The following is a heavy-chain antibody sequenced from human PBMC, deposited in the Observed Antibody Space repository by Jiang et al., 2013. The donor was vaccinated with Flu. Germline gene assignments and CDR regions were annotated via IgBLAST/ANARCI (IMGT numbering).Heavy chain of an antibody. CDR1: GFTFSNYA. D-gene: IGHD1-1*01. V-gene: IGHV3-23*01. Sequence: VQLLESGGGLVQPGGSLRLSCAVSGFTFSNYAMSWVRQAPGKGLEWVSAIAGSGRSAYYADSVKGRSPSPETIPRTRCICKMNSLRADDTAVLYCAKVGWYNWDGDYYFDYWGQGTLVTV. CDR2: IAGSGRSA. CDR3: AKVGWYNWDGDYYFDY. J-gene: IGHJ4*02.